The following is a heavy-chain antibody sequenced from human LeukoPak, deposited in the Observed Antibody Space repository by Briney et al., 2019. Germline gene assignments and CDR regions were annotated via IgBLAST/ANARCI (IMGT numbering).Heavy chain of an antibody. D-gene: IGHD6-6*01. V-gene: IGHV3-48*01. CDR3: ARKAGAARPFDY. CDR2: ISSSSGTI. J-gene: IGHJ4*02. Sequence: GGSLRLSCAASGFTFSSYSMNWVRQAPGKGLEWVSYISSSSGTIYCADSVKGRFTISRDNAKNSLYLQMNSLRAEDTAVYYCARKAGAARPFDYWGQGTLVTVSS. CDR1: GFTFSSYS.